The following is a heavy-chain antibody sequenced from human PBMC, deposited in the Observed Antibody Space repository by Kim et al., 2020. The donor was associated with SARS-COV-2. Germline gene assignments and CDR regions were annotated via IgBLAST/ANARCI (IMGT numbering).Heavy chain of an antibody. CDR3: AKVPGASYGDCVGSDAFDI. D-gene: IGHD4-17*01. Sequence: GRVPISRDNAKNSLYLQMNSLRAEDTALYYCAKVPGASYGDCVGSDAFDIWGQGTMVTVSS. J-gene: IGHJ3*02. V-gene: IGHV3-9*01.